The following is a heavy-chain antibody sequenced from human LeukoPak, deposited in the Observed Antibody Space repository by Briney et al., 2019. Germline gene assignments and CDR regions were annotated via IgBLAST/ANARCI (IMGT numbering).Heavy chain of an antibody. CDR3: ARDADSSSWYVYSYYYYGMDV. CDR2: IWYDGSNK. J-gene: IGHJ6*02. Sequence: GRSLRLSCAASGFTFSSYGMHWVRQAPGKGLEWVAVIWYDGSNKYYADSVKGRFTISRDNSKNTLYLQMNSLRAEDTAVYYCARDADSSSWYVYSYYYYGMDVWGQGTTVTVSS. D-gene: IGHD6-13*01. CDR1: GFTFSSYG. V-gene: IGHV3-33*01.